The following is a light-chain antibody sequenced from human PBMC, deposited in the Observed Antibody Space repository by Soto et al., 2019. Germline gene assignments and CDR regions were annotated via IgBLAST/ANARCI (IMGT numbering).Light chain of an antibody. CDR3: HQRHSCRPTFT. Sequence: IVLTQSPATLSLSPGERATLSCRASQSVSSFLAWYQQRPGQAPTLLIYDTSSRATGIPARFSGSGSGTDFFTLISSLEAEDFAVYYCHQRHSCRPTFTFGQGTRLEIK. CDR1: QSVSSF. CDR2: DTS. V-gene: IGKV3-11*01. J-gene: IGKJ5*01.